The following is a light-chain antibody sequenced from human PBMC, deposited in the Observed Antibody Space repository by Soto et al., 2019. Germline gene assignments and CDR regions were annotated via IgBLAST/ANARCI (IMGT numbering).Light chain of an antibody. Sequence: EIVMTQSPATLSVSPGERATLSCRASQSVRTTVAWYQQRHGQAPRLLIFDASSRARGVPSRISGGGSGTDFTLTVTSLQSEDFGTYFCQQYTDWPTTFGQGTKVDIK. J-gene: IGKJ1*01. CDR1: QSVRTT. CDR3: QQYTDWPTT. V-gene: IGKV3-15*01. CDR2: DAS.